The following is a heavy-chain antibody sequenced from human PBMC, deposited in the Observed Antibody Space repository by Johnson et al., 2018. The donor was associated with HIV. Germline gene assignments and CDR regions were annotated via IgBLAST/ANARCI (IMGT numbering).Heavy chain of an antibody. CDR2: ISYDGSNK. D-gene: IGHD1-1*01. V-gene: IGHV3-30-3*01. CDR1: GFTFSSYA. J-gene: IGHJ3*02. CDR3: AREGGTGTTFWYAFDI. Sequence: QVQLVESGGGVVQPGRSLRLSCAASGFTFSSYAMHWVRQAPGKGLEWVAVISYDGSNKYYADSVKGRFTISRDNSKNTLYLQINSLRAEDTAVYYCAREGGTGTTFWYAFDIWVQGTMVTVSS.